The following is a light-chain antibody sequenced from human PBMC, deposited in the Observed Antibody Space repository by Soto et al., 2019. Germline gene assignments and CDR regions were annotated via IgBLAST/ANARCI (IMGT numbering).Light chain of an antibody. CDR3: CSYAGSYSYV. CDR2: DVS. Sequence: QSVLTQPRSVSGSPGQSVTISCTGTSSDVGDYNYVSWYQQHPGKAPKVMIYDVSRRPSGVPDRFSGSKSGNTASLTISGLQAEDEADYHGCSYAGSYSYVFGTGTKLTVL. CDR1: SSDVGDYNY. V-gene: IGLV2-11*01. J-gene: IGLJ1*01.